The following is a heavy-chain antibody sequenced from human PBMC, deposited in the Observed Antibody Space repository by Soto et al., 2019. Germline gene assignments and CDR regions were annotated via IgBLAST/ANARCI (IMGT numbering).Heavy chain of an antibody. D-gene: IGHD2-2*02. Sequence: ASVKVSCKASGYTFSGYYIRWLRQAPGQGLEWMGWINPNSGGTNYAQKFQGRVTVTRDTPTSTAYMELSRLTPDDTAVYYCARSLTEGYCTITGCYTRPLYGMDVWGQGATVTVSS. CDR1: GYTFSGYY. CDR2: INPNSGGT. V-gene: IGHV1-2*02. CDR3: ARSLTEGYCTITGCYTRPLYGMDV. J-gene: IGHJ6*02.